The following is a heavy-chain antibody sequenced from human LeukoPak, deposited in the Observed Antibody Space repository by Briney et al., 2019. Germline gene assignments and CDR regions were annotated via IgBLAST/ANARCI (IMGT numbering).Heavy chain of an antibody. D-gene: IGHD2-2*01. CDR3: ARDYCSSTSCYQDYYGMDV. CDR2: ISSSGSSI. CDR1: GFTFSSYT. Sequence: GGSLRLSCAASGFTFSSYTMTWVRQAPEKGLEWVSYISSSGSSIYYADSVKGRFTISRDNAKNSLYLQMNSLRAEDTAVYYCARDYCSSTSCYQDYYGMDVWGQGTTVTVSS. J-gene: IGHJ6*02. V-gene: IGHV3-48*01.